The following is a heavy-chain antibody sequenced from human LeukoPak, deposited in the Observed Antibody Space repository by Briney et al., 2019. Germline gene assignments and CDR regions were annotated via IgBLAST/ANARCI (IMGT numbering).Heavy chain of an antibody. CDR1: GFTFSSYW. Sequence: PGGSLRLSCAASGFTFSSYWMSWVRQAPGKGLEWVANIKYDGSEKNYVGSVKGRFTISRDNVKKSLYLQMDSLRAEDTAVYYCARRNLFDYWGQGALVIVSS. CDR2: IKYDGSEK. D-gene: IGHD2/OR15-2a*01. J-gene: IGHJ4*02. CDR3: ARRNLFDY. V-gene: IGHV3-7*01.